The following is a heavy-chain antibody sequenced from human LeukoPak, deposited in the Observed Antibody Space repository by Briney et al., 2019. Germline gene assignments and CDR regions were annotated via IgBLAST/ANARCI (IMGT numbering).Heavy chain of an antibody. CDR2: IYYSGST. CDR1: GGSISSYY. CDR3: AREDYVYNVFYYYMDV. D-gene: IGHD5-12*01. J-gene: IGHJ6*03. V-gene: IGHV4-59*01. Sequence: SETLSLTCTVSGGSISSYYWSWIRQPPGRGLEWIGYIYYSGSTNYNPSLKSRVTISVDTSKNQFSLKLSSVTAADTAVYYCAREDYVYNVFYYYMDVWGKGTTVTVSS.